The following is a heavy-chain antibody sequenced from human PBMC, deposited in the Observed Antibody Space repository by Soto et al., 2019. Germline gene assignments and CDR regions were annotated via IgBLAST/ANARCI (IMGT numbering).Heavy chain of an antibody. D-gene: IGHD1-7*01. CDR1: GGSISSGDYY. J-gene: IGHJ6*02. CDR2: IYYSGST. V-gene: IGHV4-30-4*01. CDR3: ARDGITGTTYYYGMDV. Sequence: QVQLQESGPGLVKPSQTLSLTCTVSGGSISSGDYYWSWIRQPPGKGLEWIGYIYYSGSTYYNPSLKSQVTISVDTSKNQFSLKLSSVTAADTAVYYCARDGITGTTYYYGMDVWGQGTTVTVSS.